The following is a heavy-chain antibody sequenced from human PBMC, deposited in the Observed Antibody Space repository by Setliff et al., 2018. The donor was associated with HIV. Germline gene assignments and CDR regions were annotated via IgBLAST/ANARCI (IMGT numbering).Heavy chain of an antibody. CDR3: ARNQGDSSGWYAGDY. CDR2: INPSSGST. D-gene: IGHD6-19*01. CDR1: GYTFNTYG. V-gene: IGHV1-46*02. J-gene: IGHJ4*01. Sequence: GASVKVSCKASGYTFNTYGISWVRQAPGQGLEWMGIINPSSGSTTYAQKFQGRVTMTRDTSTSTVYMDLRNLRSEDTAVYYCARNQGDSSGWYAGDYWGHGTLVTVSS.